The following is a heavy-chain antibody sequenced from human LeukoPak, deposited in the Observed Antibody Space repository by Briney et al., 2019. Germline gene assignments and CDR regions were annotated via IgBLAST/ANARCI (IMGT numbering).Heavy chain of an antibody. D-gene: IGHD6-19*01. CDR1: GYTFTNYG. Sequence: ASVKVSCKASGYTFTNYGISWVRQAPGQGLEWMGWISAYNGNTNYAQKLQGRVTMTTDTSTSTAYMELRSLRSDDTAVYYCARDRDQEQWLNFDYWGQGTLVTVSS. CDR2: ISAYNGNT. V-gene: IGHV1-18*01. J-gene: IGHJ4*02. CDR3: ARDRDQEQWLNFDY.